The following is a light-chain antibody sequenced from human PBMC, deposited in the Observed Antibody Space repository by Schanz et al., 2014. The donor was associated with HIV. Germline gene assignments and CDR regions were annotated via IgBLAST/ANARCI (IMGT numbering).Light chain of an antibody. V-gene: IGLV1-44*01. CDR3: ATWDDALKAWV. CDR2: NTN. Sequence: QSVLTQPPSASGTPGQRVTISCSGSSSSIKTNTVNWFQQLPGTAPKLLIYNTNVRPSGVPDRFSGSKSGTSASLAISGLQSEDEADYYCATWDDALKAWVFGGGTKLTVL. J-gene: IGLJ3*02. CDR1: SSSIKTNT.